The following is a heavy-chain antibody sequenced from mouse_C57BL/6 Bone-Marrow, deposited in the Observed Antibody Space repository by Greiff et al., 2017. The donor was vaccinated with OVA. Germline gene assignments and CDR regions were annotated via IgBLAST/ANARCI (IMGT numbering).Heavy chain of an antibody. CDR3: ARHDYGTRYYAMDY. D-gene: IGHD1-1*01. J-gene: IGHJ4*01. CDR1: GFTFSDYG. V-gene: IGHV5-15*01. Sequence: EVKLMESGGGLVQPGGSLKLSCAASGFTFSDYGMAWVRQAPRKGPEWVAFISNLAYSIYYADTVTGRFTISRENAKNTLYLEMSSLRSEDTAMYYCARHDYGTRYYAMDYWGQGTSVTVSS. CDR2: ISNLAYSI.